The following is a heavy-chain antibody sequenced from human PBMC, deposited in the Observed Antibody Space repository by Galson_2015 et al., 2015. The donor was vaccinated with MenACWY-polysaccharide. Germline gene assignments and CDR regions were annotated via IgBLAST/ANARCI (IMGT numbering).Heavy chain of an antibody. CDR2: IKQDGSEK. D-gene: IGHD4-17*01. Sequence: SLRLCCAASGFTFSSYWMSWVRQAPGKGLEWVANIKQDGSEKYYVDSVKGRFTISRDNAKNSLCLQMNSLRAEDTAVYYCARVRYGDYGQNWGQGTLVTVSS. CDR3: ARVRYGDYGQN. J-gene: IGHJ4*02. V-gene: IGHV3-7*04. CDR1: GFTFSSYW.